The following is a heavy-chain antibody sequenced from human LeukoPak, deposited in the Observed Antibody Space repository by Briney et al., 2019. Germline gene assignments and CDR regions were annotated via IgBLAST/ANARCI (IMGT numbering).Heavy chain of an antibody. CDR1: GGSFSGYY. D-gene: IGHD1-26*01. V-gene: IGHV4-34*01. J-gene: IGHJ3*02. CDR2: INHSGST. CDR3: ARVSGSYYRAGAFDI. Sequence: PSETLSLTCAVYGGSFSGYYWSWIRQPPGKGLEWIGEINHSGSTNYNPSLKSRVTILVDTSKNQFSLKLSSVTAADTAVYYCARVSGSYYRAGAFDIWGQGTMVTVSS.